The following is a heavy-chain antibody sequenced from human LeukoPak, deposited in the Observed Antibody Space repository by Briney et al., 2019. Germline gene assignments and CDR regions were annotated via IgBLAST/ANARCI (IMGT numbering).Heavy chain of an antibody. Sequence: PSETLSLTCTVSGGSISSSSYYWGWIRQPPGKGLEWIGSIYYSGSTKYNPSLKSRVTMSVDTSKNQFSLKLSSVTAADTAVYFCASSTSGWHDYWGHGTLVTVSS. CDR3: ASSTSGWHDY. V-gene: IGHV4-39*07. J-gene: IGHJ4*01. CDR2: IYYSGST. D-gene: IGHD6-19*01. CDR1: GGSISSSSYY.